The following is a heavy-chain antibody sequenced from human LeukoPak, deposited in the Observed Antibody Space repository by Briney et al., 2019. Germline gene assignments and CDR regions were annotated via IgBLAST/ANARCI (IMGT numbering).Heavy chain of an antibody. CDR2: INAGNGNT. V-gene: IGHV1-3*01. CDR3: ARESQHGMDV. CDR1: GYTFTSYA. Sequence: ASVKVSYKASGYTFTSYAMHWVRQAPGQRLEWMGWINAGNGNTKYSQKFQGRVTITRDTSANTAYMELSSLRSEDRAVYYCARESQHGMDVWGKGTTVTVSS. J-gene: IGHJ6*04.